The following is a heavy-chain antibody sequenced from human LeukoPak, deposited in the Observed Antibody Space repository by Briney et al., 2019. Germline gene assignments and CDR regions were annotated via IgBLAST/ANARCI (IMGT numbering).Heavy chain of an antibody. J-gene: IGHJ4*02. V-gene: IGHV3-23*01. CDR2: ISDTGGRT. CDR1: GFTFSDSA. D-gene: IGHD3-10*01. Sequence: GGSLRLSCAASGFTFSDSAVSWVRHSPGEGLKWVSSISDTGGRTYYADSVKGRFTITRDNSKNTLSLQMNSLRAEDTALYYCAKEMGSSQPFDYWGQGTLVTVSS. CDR3: AKEMGSSQPFDY.